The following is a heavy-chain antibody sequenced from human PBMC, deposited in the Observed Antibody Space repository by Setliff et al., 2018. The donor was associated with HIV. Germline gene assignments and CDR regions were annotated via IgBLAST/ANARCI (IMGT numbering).Heavy chain of an antibody. J-gene: IGHJ6*03. CDR2: IYHSGTT. CDR1: GYSISSGHY. V-gene: IGHV4-38-2*01. Sequence: SETLSLTCAVSGYSISSGHYWGWIRQPPGKGLEWIGSIYHSGTTSDNPSLKSRVTISVDTSKNQFSLKLSSVTAADTAVYYCARHGAYEAYYDYMDVWGKGTTVTVSS. CDR3: ARHGAYEAYYDYMDV. D-gene: IGHD5-12*01.